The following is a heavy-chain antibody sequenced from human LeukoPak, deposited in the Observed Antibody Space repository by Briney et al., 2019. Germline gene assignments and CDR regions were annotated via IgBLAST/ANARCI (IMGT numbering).Heavy chain of an antibody. D-gene: IGHD1/OR15-1a*01. CDR3: AKDWFATTDY. J-gene: IGHJ4*02. V-gene: IGHV3-74*01. CDR1: GFPFSVAW. Sequence: GGSLRLSCAAFGFPFSVAWMHWFRQVPGKGLMWVSRITTDETTTYADSVRGRFSISRDNAKNTVYLQMNSLRIEDTAVYYCAKDWFATTDYWGQGILVTVSS. CDR2: ITTDETT.